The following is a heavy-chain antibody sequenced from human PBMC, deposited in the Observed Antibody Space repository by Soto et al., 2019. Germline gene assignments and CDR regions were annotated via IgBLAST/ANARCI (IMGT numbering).Heavy chain of an antibody. CDR3: ATRPPDETYYGVFDY. CDR2: IKRDGSEK. J-gene: IGHJ4*02. Sequence: GGSLRLSCTVSGLTFSNHWMTWVRQAPGKGLEWVANIKRDGSEKSYVDSVKGRFSVSRDNTENSLYLQMNNLRAEDTAVYYCATRPPDETYYGVFDYWGRGALVSVSS. CDR1: GLTFSNHW. D-gene: IGHD3-10*01. V-gene: IGHV3-7*02.